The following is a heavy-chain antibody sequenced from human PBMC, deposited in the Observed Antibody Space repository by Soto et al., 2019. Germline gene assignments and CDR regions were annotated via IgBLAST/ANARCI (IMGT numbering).Heavy chain of an antibody. V-gene: IGHV3-23*01. CDR1: GFTFSSYA. Sequence: GGSLRLSCAASGFTFSSYAMSWVRQAPGKGLEWVSAISGSGGSTYYADSVKGRFTISRDNSKNTLYLQMNSLRAEDTAVYYCAKDPPLIGYCSSTSCYKNEIYFDYWGQGTLVTVSS. J-gene: IGHJ4*02. CDR3: AKDPPLIGYCSSTSCYKNEIYFDY. CDR2: ISGSGGST. D-gene: IGHD2-2*01.